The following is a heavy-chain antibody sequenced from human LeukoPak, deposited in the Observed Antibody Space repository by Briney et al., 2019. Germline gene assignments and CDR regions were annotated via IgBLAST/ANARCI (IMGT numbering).Heavy chain of an antibody. V-gene: IGHV4-34*01. CDR1: GGSFSGYY. CDR3: ARVPMEARYFDL. CDR2: INHSGST. Sequence: SETLSLTCAVYGGSFSGYYWSWIRQLPGKWLKWIGEINHSGSTNYNPSLKSRVTISVDTSKNQFSLKLSSVTAADTAVYYCARVPMEARYFDLWGRGTLVTVSS. J-gene: IGHJ2*01. D-gene: IGHD3-3*01.